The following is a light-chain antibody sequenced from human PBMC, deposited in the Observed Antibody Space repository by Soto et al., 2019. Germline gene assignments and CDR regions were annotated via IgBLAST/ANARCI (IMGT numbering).Light chain of an antibody. Sequence: SYELTQPPSVSVAPGKTATFNCGGNSVGSKSVHWYQQKPVQAPVLVIYSDNDRPSWIPARFSGSNSGNTATLTISRVEAGDEDNYYFYVWDSYNDHHIFVGGTKVNVL. CDR3: YVWDSYNDHHI. CDR1: SVGSKS. CDR2: SDN. J-gene: IGLJ2*01. V-gene: IGLV3-21*04.